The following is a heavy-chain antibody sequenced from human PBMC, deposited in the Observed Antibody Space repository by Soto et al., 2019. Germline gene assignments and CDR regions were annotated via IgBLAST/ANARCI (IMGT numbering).Heavy chain of an antibody. J-gene: IGHJ4*02. CDR1: GFTFSSYW. V-gene: IGHV3-7*05. CDR2: IKQDGSEK. CDR3: ARDRTSTTSDY. D-gene: IGHD2-2*01. Sequence: GVLRLSCAVSGFTFSSYWMSWVRQAPGKGLEWVANIKQDGSEKYYVDSVKGRFTISRDNAKNSLYLQMNSLRAEDTAVYYCARDRTSTTSDYWGQGLLVTVSS.